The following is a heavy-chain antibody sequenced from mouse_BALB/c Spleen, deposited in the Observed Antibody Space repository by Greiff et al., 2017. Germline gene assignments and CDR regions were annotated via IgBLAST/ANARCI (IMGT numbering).Heavy chain of an antibody. V-gene: IGHV1-7*01. Sequence: QVHVKQSGAELAKPGASVKMSCKASGYTFTSYWMHWVKQRPGQGLEWIGYINPSTGYTEYNQKFKDKATLTADKSSSTAYMQLSSLTSEDSAVYYCARSYSNFDYWGQGTTLTVSS. D-gene: IGHD2-5*01. CDR2: INPSTGYT. J-gene: IGHJ2*01. CDR1: GYTFTSYW. CDR3: ARSYSNFDY.